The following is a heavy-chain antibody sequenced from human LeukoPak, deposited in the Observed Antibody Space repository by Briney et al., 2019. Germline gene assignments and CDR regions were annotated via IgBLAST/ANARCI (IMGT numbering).Heavy chain of an antibody. D-gene: IGHD6-6*01. CDR3: AREELVRYYFDY. CDR2: VSAYNGNT. J-gene: IGHJ4*02. V-gene: IGHV1-18*01. CDR1: GYTFTSYG. Sequence: ASVKVSCKASGYTFTSYGISWVRQAPGQGLEWVGWVSAYNGNTNYAQKLQGRVTMTTDTSTSTAYMELRSLRSDDTAVYYCAREELVRYYFDYWGQGTLVTVSS.